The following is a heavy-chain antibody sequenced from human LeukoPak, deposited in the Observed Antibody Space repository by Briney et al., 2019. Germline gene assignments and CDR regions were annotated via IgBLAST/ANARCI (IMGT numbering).Heavy chain of an antibody. V-gene: IGHV3-30*02. CDR1: GFTFSSYG. J-gene: IGHJ4*02. CDR2: IRYDGSNK. D-gene: IGHD3-10*01. Sequence: GGSLRLSCAASGFTFSSYGMHWVRQAPGKGLEWVAFIRYDGSNKYYADSVKGRFTISRDNSKNTLYLQMNSLRAEATAVYYCAKDPTRRGSYFDYWGQGTLVTVSS. CDR3: AKDPTRRGSYFDY.